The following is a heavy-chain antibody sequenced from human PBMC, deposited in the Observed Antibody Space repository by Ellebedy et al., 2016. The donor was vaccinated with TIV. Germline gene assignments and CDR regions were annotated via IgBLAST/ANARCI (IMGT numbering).Heavy chain of an antibody. D-gene: IGHD3-10*01. CDR2: IDPDDSDT. CDR1: GYIFTDYW. V-gene: IGHV5-51*01. CDR3: AKSLTGADAFDI. J-gene: IGHJ3*02. Sequence: GESLKISCAASGYIFTDYWVAWVRQTPGLGLEWMGIIDPDDSDTRYSPSFQGQVTLSADKSSGIAYLQWSSLRASDTALYYCAKSLTGADAFDIWGQGTLVTVSS.